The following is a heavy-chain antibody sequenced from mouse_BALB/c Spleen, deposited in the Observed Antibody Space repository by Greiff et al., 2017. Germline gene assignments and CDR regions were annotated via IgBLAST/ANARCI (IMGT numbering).Heavy chain of an antibody. D-gene: IGHD1-2*01. CDR1: GVSLTSYG. J-gene: IGHJ3*01. Sequence: VQLVESGPGLVAPSQSLSITCTVSGVSLTSYGVHWVRQPPGKGLEWLGVIWAGGSTNYNSALMSRLSISKDNSKSQVFLKMNSLQTDDTAMYYCAREGLNYYGSAWFAYWGQGTLVTVSA. CDR3: AREGLNYYGSAWFAY. V-gene: IGHV2-9*02. CDR2: IWAGGST.